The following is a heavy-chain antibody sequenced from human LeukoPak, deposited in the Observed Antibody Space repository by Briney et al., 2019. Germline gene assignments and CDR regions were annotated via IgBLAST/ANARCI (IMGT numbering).Heavy chain of an antibody. CDR1: GYSISSGYY. J-gene: IGHJ3*02. V-gene: IGHV4-38-2*02. CDR3: ARDRRSYGDYAAFDI. CDR2: IYHSGST. Sequence: PSETLSLTCAVSGYSISSGYYWGWIRQPPGKGLEWIGSIYHSGSTYYNPSLKSRVTISVDTSKNQFSLKLSSVIAADTAVYYCARDRRSYGDYAAFDIWGQGTMVTVSS. D-gene: IGHD4-17*01.